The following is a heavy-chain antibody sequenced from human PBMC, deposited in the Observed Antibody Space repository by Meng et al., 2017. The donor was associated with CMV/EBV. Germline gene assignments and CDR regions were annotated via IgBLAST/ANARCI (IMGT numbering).Heavy chain of an antibody. Sequence: QIPLKRYGPTLVKPTQTLTLTCTFSGFSLSTSGVGVGWIRQPPGKALEWLALIYWDDDKRYSPSLKRRLTITKDTSKNQVVLTMTNMDPVDTATYYCAHHADIAAAGSYYYWGQGTLVTVSS. CDR2: IYWDDDK. CDR3: AHHADIAAAGSYYY. V-gene: IGHV2-5*02. J-gene: IGHJ4*02. D-gene: IGHD6-13*01. CDR1: GFSLSTSGVG.